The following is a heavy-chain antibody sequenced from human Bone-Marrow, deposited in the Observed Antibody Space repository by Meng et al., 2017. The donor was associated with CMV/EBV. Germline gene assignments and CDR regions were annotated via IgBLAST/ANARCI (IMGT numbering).Heavy chain of an antibody. CDR3: ARVRYRDGYGMDV. Sequence: SETLSLTCTVAGGSISSSNCYWGWIRQPPGKGLEWIGSIFYSGSSYYNLSLKSRVIILVDTSKNQFTLRLRSGTAADTAVYYCARVRYRDGYGMDVWGQGTTVTVSS. J-gene: IGHJ6*02. V-gene: IGHV4-39*06. CDR2: IFYSGSS. CDR1: GGSISSSNCY. D-gene: IGHD1-26*01.